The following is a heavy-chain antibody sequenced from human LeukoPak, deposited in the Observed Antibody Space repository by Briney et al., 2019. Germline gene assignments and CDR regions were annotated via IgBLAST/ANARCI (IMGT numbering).Heavy chain of an antibody. CDR3: ARNSGYEENFDY. Sequence: ASVKVSCKASGYTFTSYDINWVRQATGQGLEWMGWMNPNSGNTGYAQKFQGRVTMTRNTSISTAYMELSSLRSEDTAEYYCARNSGYEENFDYWGQGTLVTVSS. V-gene: IGHV1-8*01. CDR1: GYTFTSYD. J-gene: IGHJ4*02. CDR2: MNPNSGNT. D-gene: IGHD5-12*01.